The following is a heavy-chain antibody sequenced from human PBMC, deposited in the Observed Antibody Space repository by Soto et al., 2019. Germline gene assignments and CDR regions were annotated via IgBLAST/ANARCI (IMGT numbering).Heavy chain of an antibody. CDR3: ARDRRYNWNYVGQAQFDI. V-gene: IGHV1-69*13. CDR1: GYTFTGYY. D-gene: IGHD1-7*01. Sequence: SVKVSCKASGYTFTGYYMHWVRQAPGQGLEWMGGIIPIFGTANYAQKFQGRVTITADESTSTAYMELSSLRSEDTAVYYCARDRRYNWNYVGQAQFDIWGQGTMVTVSS. CDR2: IIPIFGTA. J-gene: IGHJ3*02.